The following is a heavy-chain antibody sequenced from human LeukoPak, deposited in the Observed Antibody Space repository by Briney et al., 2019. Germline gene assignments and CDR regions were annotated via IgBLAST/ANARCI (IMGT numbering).Heavy chain of an antibody. J-gene: IGHJ6*03. CDR2: IVPMFGTT. CDR3: ASGPFLTFDHTPEGYYHYYMDV. D-gene: IGHD1-14*01. CDR1: GGTFNTYA. V-gene: IGHV1-69*13. Sequence: SVKVSCKASGGTFNTYAITWVRQAPGQGLEWLGGIVPMFGTTNYGQKFQGRLTITADPSTSTAYMELSSLRSEDTAVYYCASGPFLTFDHTPEGYYHYYMDVWGPGTTVTTSS.